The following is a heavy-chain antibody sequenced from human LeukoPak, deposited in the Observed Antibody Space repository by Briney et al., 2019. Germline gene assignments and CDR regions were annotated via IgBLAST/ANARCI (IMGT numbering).Heavy chain of an antibody. J-gene: IGHJ4*02. CDR2: ISWNSGSI. D-gene: IGHD6-13*01. Sequence: PGGSLRLSCAASGFTLDDYVMHWVRQAPGKGLEWVSGISWNSGSIGYGDSVKGRFTTSRDNAKNSLYLQMNSLRPEDTALYYCVKEGGNSLLVRWGQGTLVTVSS. V-gene: IGHV3-9*01. CDR1: GFTLDDYV. CDR3: VKEGGNSLLVR.